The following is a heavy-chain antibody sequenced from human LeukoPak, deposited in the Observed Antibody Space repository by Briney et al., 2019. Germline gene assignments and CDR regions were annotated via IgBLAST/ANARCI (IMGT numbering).Heavy chain of an antibody. CDR2: IKQDGSEK. Sequence: ETLSLTCTVSGGSISSYYWSWIRQPPGKGLEWVANIKQDGSEKYYVDSVKGRFTISRDNAKNSLYLQMNSLRAEDTAVYYCARGPAWELPIAYFDYWGQGTLVTVSS. J-gene: IGHJ4*02. CDR3: ARGPAWELPIAYFDY. D-gene: IGHD1-26*01. V-gene: IGHV3-7*01. CDR1: GGSISSYY.